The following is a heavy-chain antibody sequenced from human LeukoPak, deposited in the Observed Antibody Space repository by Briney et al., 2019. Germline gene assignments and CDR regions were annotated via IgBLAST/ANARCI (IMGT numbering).Heavy chain of an antibody. Sequence: QPGGSLRLSCAAPGFTFSLFAMHWVRQAPGKGLEWVSAISGSGGATYHADADSVKGRFTISRDNSKNALYLEINNLRAEDTAVYYCAKDGYNYDSSGHFDYWGQGTLVTVSS. V-gene: IGHV3-23*01. CDR1: GFTFSLFA. CDR3: AKDGYNYDSSGHFDY. D-gene: IGHD3-22*01. CDR2: ISGSGGAT. J-gene: IGHJ4*02.